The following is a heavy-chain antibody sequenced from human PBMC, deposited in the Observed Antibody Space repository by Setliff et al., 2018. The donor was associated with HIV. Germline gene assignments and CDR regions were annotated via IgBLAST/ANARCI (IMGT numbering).Heavy chain of an antibody. Sequence: SETLSLTCTVSGGSISSSSYYWGWIRQPPGKGLEWIGSIYYSGSTYYNPSLKSRVTISVDTSKNQFSLKLSSVTAADTAVYYCARGNSRRLRVHYYYYYMDVWGKGTTVTVSS. J-gene: IGHJ6*03. CDR2: IYYSGST. V-gene: IGHV4-39*01. CDR1: GGSISSSSYY. D-gene: IGHD4-17*01. CDR3: ARGNSRRLRVHYYYYYMDV.